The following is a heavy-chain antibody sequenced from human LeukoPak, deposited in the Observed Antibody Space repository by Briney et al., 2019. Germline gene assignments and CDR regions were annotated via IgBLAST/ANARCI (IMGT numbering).Heavy chain of an antibody. Sequence: PGGSLRLSCAASGFTFNRYWISWVRQAPGKGLEWVANIRKDGSEKDYRDSVKGRFTVSREDAKNSLYLQMNSLRAEDTAVYYCARVQWLIPGGYYFDYWGQGTLVTVSS. J-gene: IGHJ4*02. CDR3: ARVQWLIPGGYYFDY. V-gene: IGHV3-7*01. CDR1: GFTFNRYW. D-gene: IGHD6-19*01. CDR2: IRKDGSEK.